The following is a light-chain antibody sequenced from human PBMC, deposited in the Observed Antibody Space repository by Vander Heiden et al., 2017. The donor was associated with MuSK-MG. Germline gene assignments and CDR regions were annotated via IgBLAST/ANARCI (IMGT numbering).Light chain of an antibody. CDR3: GTWDSSRSDGRV. Sequence: QSVLTQPPSVSAAPGQKATIACSGSSSNIGNHYVSWYQQLPATAPKLLIFENNKRPSGMPARFSGSKSGTSATLGITALQTGDEADYCCGTWDSSRSDGRVFGGGTKLTVL. V-gene: IGLV1-51*02. J-gene: IGLJ3*02. CDR2: ENN. CDR1: SSNIGNHY.